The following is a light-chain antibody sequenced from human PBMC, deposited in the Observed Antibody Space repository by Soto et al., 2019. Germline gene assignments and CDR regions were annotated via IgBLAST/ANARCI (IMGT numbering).Light chain of an antibody. V-gene: IGKV3-20*01. CDR2: AVS. CDR1: QSLYNSF. J-gene: IGKJ2*01. Sequence: EIVLTQSPGTLSLSPGERATLSCRASQSLYNSFLAWYQQKPGQTPRLLINAVSNRATGVPDRFSGSGSGKDFTLTISRLEPEDFAVYYCQQYGSPPHTFGQGTKVEI. CDR3: QQYGSPPHT.